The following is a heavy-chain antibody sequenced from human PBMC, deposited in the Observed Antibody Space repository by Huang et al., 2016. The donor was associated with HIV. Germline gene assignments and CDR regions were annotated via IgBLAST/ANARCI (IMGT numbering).Heavy chain of an antibody. V-gene: IGHV2-5*01. CDR1: GFPLTTSGVG. J-gene: IGHJ3*02. CDR3: AHRYIRPSMRSGFDAFDI. CDR2: IYWNAEK. Sequence: QFTLRESGPALVKPSQTLTLTCSVSGFPLTTSGVGVVWIRQPPGKALEGLSLIYWNAEKRYNPLLRNRLSITRDTSKRQVVLRLTNVNPVDTATYHCAHRYIRPSMRSGFDAFDIWGQGTMVAVSS. D-gene: IGHD6-6*01.